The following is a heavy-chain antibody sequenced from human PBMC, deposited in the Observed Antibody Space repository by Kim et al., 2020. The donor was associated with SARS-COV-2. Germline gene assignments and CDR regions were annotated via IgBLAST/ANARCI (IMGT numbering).Heavy chain of an antibody. CDR3: AKEAAVAGNAFDV. Sequence: GYAASVKGRFTISRDNAKESLFLEMHGLRTEDTALYYCAKEAAVAGNAFDVWGQGTMVIVSS. D-gene: IGHD6-19*01. V-gene: IGHV3-9*01. J-gene: IGHJ3*01.